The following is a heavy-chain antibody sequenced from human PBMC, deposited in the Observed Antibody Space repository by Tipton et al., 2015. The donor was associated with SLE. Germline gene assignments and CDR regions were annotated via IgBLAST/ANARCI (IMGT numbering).Heavy chain of an antibody. V-gene: IGHV3-23*01. Sequence: SLRLSCAASGFTFSTYGMGWVRQTPGKGLEWVSDIRGGGDSTYYADSVKGRFTISRDNSKNTLYVQMNSLRAEDSAVYYCAKEMAAQYYSMDVYGQGTTVIVSS. CDR2: IRGGGDST. CDR1: GFTFSTYG. J-gene: IGHJ6*02. CDR3: AKEMAAQYYSMDV. D-gene: IGHD2/OR15-2a*01.